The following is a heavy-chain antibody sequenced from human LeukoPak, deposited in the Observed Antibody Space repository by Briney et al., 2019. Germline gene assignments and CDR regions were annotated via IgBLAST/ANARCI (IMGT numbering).Heavy chain of an antibody. V-gene: IGHV4-39*01. J-gene: IGHJ4*02. CDR2: IYYSGNT. CDR3: ARQTGSGLFILP. CDR1: GVSISSSNSY. D-gene: IGHD3/OR15-3a*01. Sequence: NASETLSLTCTVSGVSISSSNSYWGWIRQPPGKGLEWIGSIYYSGNTYYNASLKSQVSISIDTSKNQFSLRLNSVTAADTAVYYCARQTGSGLFILPGGQGTLVTVSS.